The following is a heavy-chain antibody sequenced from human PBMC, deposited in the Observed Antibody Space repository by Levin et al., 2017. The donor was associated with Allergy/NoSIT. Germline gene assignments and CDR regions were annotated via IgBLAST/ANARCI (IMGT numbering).Heavy chain of an antibody. CDR2: ISGSGGST. D-gene: IGHD1-1*01. J-gene: IGHJ6*03. CDR3: AKGATSIYYYYMDV. CDR1: GFTFSSYA. Sequence: SGGSLRLSCAASGFTFSSYAMSWVRQAPGKGLEWVSAISGSGGSTYYADSVKGRFTISRDNSKNTLYLQMTSLRAEDTAVYYCAKGATSIYYYYMDVWGKGTTVTVSS. V-gene: IGHV3-23*01.